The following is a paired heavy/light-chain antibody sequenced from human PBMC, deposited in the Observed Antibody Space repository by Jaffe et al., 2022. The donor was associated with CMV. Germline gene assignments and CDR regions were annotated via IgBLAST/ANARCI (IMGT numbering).Heavy chain of an antibody. V-gene: IGHV2-70*01. D-gene: IGHD2-15*01. CDR3: ARMRVGFAMDV. J-gene: IGHJ6*02. CDR2: IDWDDVK. CDR1: GFSLSTSGVS. Sequence: QVTLRESGPARLKPTQTLTLTCTFSGFSLSTSGVSVSWIRQPPGKALEWLALIDWDDVKYYNTFLKTRLTVSKGSSRNQVVLTMTNMAPVDTATYYCARMRVGFAMDVWGQGTAVTVSS.
Light chain of an antibody. CDR3: QQYGTSLWT. V-gene: IGKV3-20*01. J-gene: IGKJ1*01. Sequence: ETVLTQSPGTLSLSPGERATLSCRASQSVSGNYLAWYQQKPGQAPRLLIYDASNRAPGIPDRFSASGSGTDFTLTISRLEPEDFAVYYCQQYGTSLWTFGQGTKVEIK. CDR1: QSVSGNY. CDR2: DAS.